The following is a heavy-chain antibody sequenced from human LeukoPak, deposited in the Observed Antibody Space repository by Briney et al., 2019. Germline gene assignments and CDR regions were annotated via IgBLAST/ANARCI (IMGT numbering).Heavy chain of an antibody. CDR2: IYSGGST. D-gene: IGHD5-12*01. J-gene: IGHJ3*02. CDR1: GLTVSSNY. Sequence: PGGSLRLSCAASGLTVSSNYMSWVRQAPGKGLEWVSVIYSGGSTYYADSVKGRFTISRDNSKNTLYLQMNSLRAEDTAVYYCARDYPGYSGYDAREDAFDIWGQGTMVAVSS. V-gene: IGHV3-53*01. CDR3: ARDYPGYSGYDAREDAFDI.